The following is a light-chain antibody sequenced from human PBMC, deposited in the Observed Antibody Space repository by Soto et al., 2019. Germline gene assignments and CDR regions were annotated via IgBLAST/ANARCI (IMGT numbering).Light chain of an antibody. CDR3: SSYTSTNTLV. Sequence: QSALTQPASVSGSPGQSITISCTGTSSDVGGYNYVSWFQQHPGKAPKLIIYEVNSRPSGASNRFSGSKSGNTASLTVSGLQAEDEADYYCSSYTSTNTLVFGGGTKLTVL. CDR1: SSDVGGYNY. V-gene: IGLV2-14*01. J-gene: IGLJ2*01. CDR2: EVN.